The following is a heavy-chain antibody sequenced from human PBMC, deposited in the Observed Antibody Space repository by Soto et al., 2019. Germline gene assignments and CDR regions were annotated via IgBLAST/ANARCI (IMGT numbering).Heavy chain of an antibody. CDR1: GFTFSSYA. Sequence: VQLVESGGGVVQPGRSLRLSCAASGFTFSSYAMHWVRQAPGKGLEWVAVISYDGSNKYYADSVKGRFTISRDNSKNTLYLQMNSLRAEDTAVYYCARSKGQWLVSYFDYWGQGTLVTVSS. D-gene: IGHD6-19*01. CDR2: ISYDGSNK. V-gene: IGHV3-30-3*01. CDR3: ARSKGQWLVSYFDY. J-gene: IGHJ4*02.